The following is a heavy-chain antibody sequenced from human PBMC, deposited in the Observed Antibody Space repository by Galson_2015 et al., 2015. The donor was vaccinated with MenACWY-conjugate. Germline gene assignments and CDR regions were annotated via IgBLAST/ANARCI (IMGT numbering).Heavy chain of an antibody. CDR1: GFTFGDYL. V-gene: IGHV3-49*03. J-gene: IGHJ4*02. CDR3: TRADTRYCSRTNCPFDH. CDR2: IQSKCFGANT. Sequence: SLRLSCATSGFTFGDYLMGWFRQTPVEGLEWVGYIQSKCFGANTQYAASVKDRFTISRDDSRSIAYLQMNSLKTEDTAVYYCTRADTRYCSRTNCPFDHWGQGTLVTVSS. D-gene: IGHD2-2*01.